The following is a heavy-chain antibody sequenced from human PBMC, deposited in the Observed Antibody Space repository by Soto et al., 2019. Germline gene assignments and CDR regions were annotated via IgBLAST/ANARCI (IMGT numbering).Heavy chain of an antibody. D-gene: IGHD4-4*01. Sequence: QVQLVESGGGVVQPGRSLRLSCAASGFTFSNYGMHWVRQAPGKGLEWVAVISYDGTSKYYADSVKGRFTMSRDNSKNTLYLQMNSLRAEDTALYYCAKDLQSYYYGMDVWGQGTTVTVSS. J-gene: IGHJ6*02. CDR2: ISYDGTSK. V-gene: IGHV3-30*18. CDR1: GFTFSNYG. CDR3: AKDLQSYYYGMDV.